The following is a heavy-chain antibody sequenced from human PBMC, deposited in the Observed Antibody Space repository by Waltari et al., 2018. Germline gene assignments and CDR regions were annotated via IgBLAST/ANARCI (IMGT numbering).Heavy chain of an antibody. CDR1: GGSISSYY. V-gene: IGHV4-59*01. CDR2: IYYSGST. Sequence: QVQLQESGPGLVKPSETLSLTCPVSGGSISSYYWSWIRQPPGKGLEWIGYIYYSGSTNYNPSLKSRVTISVDTSKNQFSLKLSSVTAADTAVYYCARGRYSSGWYGGDYWGQGTLVTVSS. D-gene: IGHD6-19*01. J-gene: IGHJ4*02. CDR3: ARGRYSSGWYGGDY.